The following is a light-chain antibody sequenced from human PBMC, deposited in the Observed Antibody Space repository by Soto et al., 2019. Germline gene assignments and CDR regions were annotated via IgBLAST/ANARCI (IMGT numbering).Light chain of an antibody. CDR2: EVT. CDR1: SNDVGGYAH. Sequence: QSALTQPASVSGSPGQSITISCTGTSNDVGGYAHVSWYQQHPGKAPKLMIYEVTNRPSGVSSRFSGSKSGNTASLTISGLQADDEADYYCSSYTVDVAPYVFGTGTKLTVL. V-gene: IGLV2-14*03. CDR3: SSYTVDVAPYV. J-gene: IGLJ1*01.